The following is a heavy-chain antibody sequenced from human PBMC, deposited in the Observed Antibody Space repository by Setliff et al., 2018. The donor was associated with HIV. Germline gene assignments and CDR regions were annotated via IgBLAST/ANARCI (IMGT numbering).Heavy chain of an antibody. CDR3: AREKGCDGGTCGKAFDV. Sequence: GGSLRLSCAASGFTFSSYSMNWVRQAPGKGLEWVSYISSNSGSYTSYADSVKGRFTISRDNARNSLYLQMNSLRAEDTAVYFCAREKGCDGGTCGKAFDVWGQGTMVTVSS. CDR2: ISSNSGSYT. CDR1: GFTFSSYS. D-gene: IGHD1-1*01. V-gene: IGHV3-21*05. J-gene: IGHJ3*01.